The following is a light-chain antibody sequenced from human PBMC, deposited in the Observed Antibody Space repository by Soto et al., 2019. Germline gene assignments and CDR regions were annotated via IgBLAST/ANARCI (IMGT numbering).Light chain of an antibody. Sequence: VMTQAPATLSVSPGERATLSCRASQTINNNVAWYQLKDGQVPRLVIYGASTRATDIPARFGGSGSGTEFTLSITSLQPDDFATYYCQQCFWHWTFGQGTKVDIK. V-gene: IGKV3-15*01. CDR2: GAS. CDR3: QQCFWHWT. J-gene: IGKJ1*01. CDR1: QTINNN.